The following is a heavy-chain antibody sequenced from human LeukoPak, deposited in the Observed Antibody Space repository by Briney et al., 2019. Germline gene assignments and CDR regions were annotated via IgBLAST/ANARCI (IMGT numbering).Heavy chain of an antibody. CDR2: ISSSSSYI. Sequence: GGSLRLSCAASGFTFSSYSMNWVRQAPGKGLEWVSSISSSSSYIYYADSVKGRFTISRDNAKNSLYLQMNSLRAEDTAVYYCARVAPLGYCSSTSCYSTHAFDIWGQGTMVTVSS. CDR1: GFTFSSYS. J-gene: IGHJ3*02. V-gene: IGHV3-21*01. CDR3: ARVAPLGYCSSTSCYSTHAFDI. D-gene: IGHD2-2*01.